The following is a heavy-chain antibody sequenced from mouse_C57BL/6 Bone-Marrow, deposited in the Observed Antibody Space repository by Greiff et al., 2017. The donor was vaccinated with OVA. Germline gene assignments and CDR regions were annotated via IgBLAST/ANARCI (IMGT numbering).Heavy chain of an antibody. CDR3: SYDYDERFAY. D-gene: IGHD2-4*01. Sequence: QVQLQQSGAELVRPGASVTLSCKASGYTFTDYEMHWVKQTPVHGLEWIGAIDPETGGTAYNQKFKGKAILTADKSSSTAYMELRSLTSEDSAVYYCSYDYDERFAYWGQGTLVTVSA. J-gene: IGHJ3*01. CDR1: GYTFTDYE. CDR2: IDPETGGT. V-gene: IGHV1-15*01.